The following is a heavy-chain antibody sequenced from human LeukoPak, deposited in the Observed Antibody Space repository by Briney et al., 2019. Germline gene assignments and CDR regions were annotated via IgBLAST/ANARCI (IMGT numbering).Heavy chain of an antibody. CDR2: ISGSGGST. V-gene: IGHV3-23*01. Sequence: PGGSLRLSCAASGFTFSSYAMSWVRQAPGKGLEWVSAISGSGGSTYYADSVKGRFTISRDNSKNTLYLQMNSLRAEDTAVYYCAKDSGYGGFKAYYYDSSGRYFDYWGQGTLVTVSS. CDR1: GFTFSSYA. J-gene: IGHJ4*02. CDR3: AKDSGYGGFKAYYYDSSGRYFDY. D-gene: IGHD3-22*01.